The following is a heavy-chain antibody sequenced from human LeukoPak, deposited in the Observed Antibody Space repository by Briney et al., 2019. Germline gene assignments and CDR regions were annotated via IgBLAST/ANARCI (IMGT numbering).Heavy chain of an antibody. CDR1: GFTFTSYN. Sequence: GGSLRLSCAASGFTFTSYNFHWVRQAPGKGLQWVGMISYDGNKKYEDSVKGRITISRENSKNTLYLQMTSLRLEDTAVYFCVRGFPNSKPRFDWWGQGTLVTVSS. CDR2: ISYDGNKK. CDR3: VRGFPNSKPRFDW. J-gene: IGHJ4*02. D-gene: IGHD2/OR15-2a*01. V-gene: IGHV3-30*03.